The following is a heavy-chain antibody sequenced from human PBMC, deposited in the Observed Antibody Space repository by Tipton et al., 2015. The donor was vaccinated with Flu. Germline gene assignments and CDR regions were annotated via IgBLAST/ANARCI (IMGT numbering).Heavy chain of an antibody. J-gene: IGHJ4*02. CDR2: IYTHVNT. Sequence: LRLSCTVSGDSVGSGSYYWSWIRQPAGKGLEWIGRIYTHVNTNYNPSLKSRVTIAVDTSKNHFSLKLSSVTVADTAVYFCARAPIGTYGSGSYYNIWGQGTLVTVSS. V-gene: IGHV4-61*02. CDR3: ARAPIGTYGSGSYYNI. D-gene: IGHD3-10*01. CDR1: GDSVGSGSYY.